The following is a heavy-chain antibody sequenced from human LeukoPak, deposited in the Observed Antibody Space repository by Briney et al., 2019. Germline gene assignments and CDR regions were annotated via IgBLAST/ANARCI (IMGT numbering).Heavy chain of an antibody. Sequence: GGSLRLSCAASGFIFSSYSMSWVRQTPGKGLEWVSVITGSGGNTYYADSVKGRFTISKDNSKNTVYLQMSSLRVDDTAVYYCAKAASSSWPSYYYGMDVWGQGTTVTVSS. CDR2: ITGSGGNT. D-gene: IGHD6-13*01. J-gene: IGHJ6*02. V-gene: IGHV3-23*01. CDR3: AKAASSSWPSYYYGMDV. CDR1: GFIFSSYS.